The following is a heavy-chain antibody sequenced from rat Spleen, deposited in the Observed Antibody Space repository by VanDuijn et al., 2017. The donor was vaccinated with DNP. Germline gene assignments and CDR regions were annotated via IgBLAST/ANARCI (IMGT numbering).Heavy chain of an antibody. D-gene: IGHD1-2*01. CDR2: LTYDGDTT. CDR3: TTGGAAAY. Sequence: EVQLVESGGGLVQPGRSLKLSCTASGFTFSDYNMVWVRQAPGKGLEWVAYLTYDGDTTYYRDSVKGRFTVSRDNAKSTLFLQMDSLRSEDTATYYCTTGGAAAYWGQGTLVTVSS. J-gene: IGHJ3*01. V-gene: IGHV5S10*01. CDR1: GFTFSDYN.